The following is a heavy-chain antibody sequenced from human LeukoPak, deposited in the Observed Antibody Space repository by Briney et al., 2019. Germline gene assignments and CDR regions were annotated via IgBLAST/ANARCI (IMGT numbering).Heavy chain of an antibody. Sequence: GGSLRLSCAASGFSFSSYGMHWVRQAPGKGLEWVAFIRYDGSNKYYADSVKGRFTISRDNSKNTLYLQMNSLRAEDTAVYYCAKDRQSSRTLDYWGQGTLVTVSS. CDR1: GFSFSSYG. J-gene: IGHJ4*02. CDR3: AKDRQSSRTLDY. CDR2: IRYDGSNK. D-gene: IGHD6-13*01. V-gene: IGHV3-30*02.